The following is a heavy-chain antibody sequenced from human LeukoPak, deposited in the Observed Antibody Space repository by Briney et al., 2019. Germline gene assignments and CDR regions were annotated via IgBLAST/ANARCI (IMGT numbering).Heavy chain of an antibody. CDR3: ARHSDIVVVVAATPGAFDI. D-gene: IGHD2-15*01. CDR1: GGSISSGSYY. J-gene: IGHJ3*02. V-gene: IGHV4-39*01. CDR2: IYYSGST. Sequence: SETLSLTCTVSGGSISSGSYYWGWIRQPPGKGLEWIGSIYYSGSTYYNPSLKSRVTISVDTSKNQFSLKLSSVTAADTAVYYCARHSDIVVVVAATPGAFDIWGQGTMVTVSS.